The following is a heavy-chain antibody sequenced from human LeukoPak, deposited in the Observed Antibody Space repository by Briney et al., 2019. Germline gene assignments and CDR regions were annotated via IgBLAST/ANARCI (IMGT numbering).Heavy chain of an antibody. J-gene: IGHJ5*02. CDR1: GGTFSSYA. D-gene: IGHD3-10*01. V-gene: IGHV1-69*13. CDR2: IIPIFGTA. CDR3: ARYVGEKGAYYYGSGSPNWFDP. Sequence: SVKVSCKASGGTFSSYAISWVRQAPGQGLEWMGGIIPIFGTANYAQKFQGRVTITADESTSTAYMELSSLRSEDTAVYYCARYVGEKGAYYYGSGSPNWFDPWGQGTLVTVSS.